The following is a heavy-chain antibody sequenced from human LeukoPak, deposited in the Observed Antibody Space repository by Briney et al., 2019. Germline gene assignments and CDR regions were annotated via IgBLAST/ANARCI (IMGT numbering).Heavy chain of an antibody. V-gene: IGHV3-7*01. J-gene: IGHJ3*02. CDR3: ARDLVFGVIYASGAFNI. CDR1: GFTFSTYW. CDR2: INQDGSEK. Sequence: GGSLRLSCAASGFTFSTYWMIWVRQAPGKGLEWVANINQDGSEKYYVDSVKGRFIISRDNAKNSVYLQMNTLRAEDTAVYYCARDLVFGVIYASGAFNIWGQGTMVTVSS. D-gene: IGHD3-3*01.